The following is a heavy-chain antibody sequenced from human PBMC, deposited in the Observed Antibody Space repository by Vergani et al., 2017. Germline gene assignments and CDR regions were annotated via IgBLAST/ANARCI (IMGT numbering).Heavy chain of an antibody. CDR1: GFTFSSYS. D-gene: IGHD3-22*01. J-gene: IGHJ5*02. CDR2: ISSSSSYI. Sequence: EVQLVESGGGLVKPGGSLRLSCAASGFTFSSYSMNWVRQAPGKGLEWVSSISSSSSYIYYADSVKGRFTISRDNAKNSLYLQMNSLRAEDTAVYYCAREDYDSFPGGGHNWFDPWGQGTLVTVSS. V-gene: IGHV3-21*04. CDR3: AREDYDSFPGGGHNWFDP.